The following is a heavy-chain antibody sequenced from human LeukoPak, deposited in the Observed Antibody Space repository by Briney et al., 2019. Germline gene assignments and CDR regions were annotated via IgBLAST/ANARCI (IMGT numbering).Heavy chain of an antibody. J-gene: IGHJ3*02. V-gene: IGHV3-23*01. CDR3: AKDLEPGYCSSTSCYLDAFDI. CDR2: ISGSGGST. Sequence: GFLRLSCAASGFTFSSYAMSWVRQAPGKGLEWVPAISGSGGSTYYADSVKGRFTISRDNSKNTLYLQMSSLRAEDTAVYYCAKDLEPGYCSSTSCYLDAFDIWGQGTMVTVSS. D-gene: IGHD2-2*01. CDR1: GFTFSSYA.